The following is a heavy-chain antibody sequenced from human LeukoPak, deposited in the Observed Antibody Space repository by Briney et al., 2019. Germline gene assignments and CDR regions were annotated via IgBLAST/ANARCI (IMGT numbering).Heavy chain of an antibody. CDR2: INHSGST. D-gene: IGHD5-24*01. CDR1: GGSFSGYY. CDR3: ARSGYGYNFYYYYYTDV. Sequence: SETLSLTCAVYGGSFSGYYWSWIRQPPGKGLEWIGEINHSGSTNYNPSLKSRVTISVDTSKNQFSLKLSSVTAADTAVYYCARSGYGYNFYYYYYTDVWGKGTTVTVSS. J-gene: IGHJ6*03. V-gene: IGHV4-34*01.